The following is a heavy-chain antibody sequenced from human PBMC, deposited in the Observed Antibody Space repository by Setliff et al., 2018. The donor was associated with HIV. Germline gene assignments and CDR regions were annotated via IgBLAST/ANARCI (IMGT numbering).Heavy chain of an antibody. CDR2: IYFTGSA. J-gene: IGHJ4*02. CDR1: GGSLSRTSYY. Sequence: SETLSLTCTVSGGSLSRTSYYWGWIRQPPGKGLEWLGTIYFTGSAYYNPSLKSRVTISVDTSKNQFSLKLSSVTAADTAVYYCARLLRRPTSDYWGQGTLVTVSS. CDR3: ARLLRRPTSDY. D-gene: IGHD2-15*01. V-gene: IGHV4-39*01.